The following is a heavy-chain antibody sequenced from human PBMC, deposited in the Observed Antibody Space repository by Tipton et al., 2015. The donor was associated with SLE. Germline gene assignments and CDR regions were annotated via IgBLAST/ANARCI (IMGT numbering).Heavy chain of an antibody. CDR3: ARGVAGYFNYCYMDV. Sequence: TLSLTCTVSGGSISSYTYYWGWVRQPPGKGLEWIGSIYYSGNTYYNASLESRVTISVDTSKSQFSLKLSSVTAADTAVYYCARGVAGYFNYCYMDVWGNGTTVTISS. J-gene: IGHJ6*03. CDR2: IYYSGNT. V-gene: IGHV4-39*01. CDR1: GGSISSYTYY.